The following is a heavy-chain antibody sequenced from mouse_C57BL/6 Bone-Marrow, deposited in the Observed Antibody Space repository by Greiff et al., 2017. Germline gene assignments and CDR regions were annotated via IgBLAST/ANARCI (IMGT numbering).Heavy chain of an antibody. Sequence: VQLQQSGAELARPGASVKLSCKASGYTFTSYGISWVKQRTGQGLEWIGEIYPRSGNTYYNEKFKGKATLTADKSSSTAYMELRSLTSEDSAVYFCARSCYNGAWFAYWGQGTLVTVSA. V-gene: IGHV1-81*01. CDR1: GYTFTSYG. CDR2: IYPRSGNT. J-gene: IGHJ3*01. CDR3: ARSCYNGAWFAY. D-gene: IGHD2-12*01.